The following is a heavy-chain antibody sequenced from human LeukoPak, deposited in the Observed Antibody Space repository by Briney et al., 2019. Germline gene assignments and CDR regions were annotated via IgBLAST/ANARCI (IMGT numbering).Heavy chain of an antibody. CDR2: INPNSGGT. CDR1: GYTFTGYY. J-gene: IGHJ3*02. D-gene: IGHD2-2*01. CDR3: ARVVNCSSTSCYRAFDI. V-gene: IGHV1-2*02. Sequence: ASVKVSCKASGYTFTGYYMHWVRQAPGQGLEWMGWINPNSGGTNYAQKFQGRVTMTRDTSISTAYMELSRLRSDDTAVYYCARVVNCSSTSCYRAFDIWGQGTTVTVSS.